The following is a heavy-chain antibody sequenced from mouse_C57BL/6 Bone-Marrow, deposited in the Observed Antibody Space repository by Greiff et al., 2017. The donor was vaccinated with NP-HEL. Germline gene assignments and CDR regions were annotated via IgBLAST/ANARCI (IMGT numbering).Heavy chain of an antibody. V-gene: IGHV1-64*01. Sequence: QVQLQQPGAELVKPGASVKLSCKASGYTFTSYWMHWVKQRPGQGLEWIGMIHPNRGSTNYNEKFKSKATLTVDKSSRPAYMQLSSLASEDSAVYYCARWGYYYGTYFDYWGKGTTLTVSS. CDR3: ARWGYYYGTYFDY. D-gene: IGHD1-1*01. CDR1: GYTFTSYW. J-gene: IGHJ2*01. CDR2: IHPNRGST.